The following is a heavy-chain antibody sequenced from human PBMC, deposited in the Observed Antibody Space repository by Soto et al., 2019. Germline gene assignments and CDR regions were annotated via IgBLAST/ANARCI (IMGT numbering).Heavy chain of an antibody. D-gene: IGHD5-12*01. CDR2: INPNSGGT. CDR3: ARGMATITFYGMDV. J-gene: IGHJ6*02. Sequence: VKVSCKASGYTFTGYYMHWVRQAPGQGLEWMGWINPNSGGTNYAQKFQGWVTMTRDTSISTAYMELSRLRSDDTAVYYCARGMATITFYGMDVWGQGTTVTVSS. V-gene: IGHV1-2*04. CDR1: GYTFTGYY.